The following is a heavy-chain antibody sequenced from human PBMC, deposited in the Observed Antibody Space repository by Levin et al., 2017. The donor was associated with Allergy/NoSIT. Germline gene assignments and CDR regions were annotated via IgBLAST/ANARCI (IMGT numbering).Heavy chain of an antibody. V-gene: IGHV3-49*03. J-gene: IGHJ6*02. D-gene: IGHD5-18*01. Sequence: GGSLRLSCTASGFTFGDYAMSWFRQAPGKGLEWVGFIRSKAYGGTTEYAASVKGRFTISRDDSKSIAYLQMNSLKTEDTAVYYCTRDRRGGYSYGYLYYYYGMDVWGQGTTVTVSS. CDR1: GFTFGDYA. CDR3: TRDRRGGYSYGYLYYYYGMDV. CDR2: IRSKAYGGTT.